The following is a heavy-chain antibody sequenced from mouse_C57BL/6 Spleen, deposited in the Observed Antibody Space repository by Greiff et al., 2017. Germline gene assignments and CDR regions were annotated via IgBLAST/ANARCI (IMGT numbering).Heavy chain of an antibody. V-gene: IGHV2-4*01. CDR3: AKNGLSTMVTTGFAY. Sequence: VHLVESGPGLVQPSQSLSITCTVSGFSLTSYGVHWVRQPPGKGLEWLGVIWSGGSTDYNAAFISRLSISKDNSKSQVFFKMNSLQADDTAIYYCAKNGLSTMVTTGFAYWGQGTLVTVSA. D-gene: IGHD2-2*01. J-gene: IGHJ3*01. CDR2: IWSGGST. CDR1: GFSLTSYG.